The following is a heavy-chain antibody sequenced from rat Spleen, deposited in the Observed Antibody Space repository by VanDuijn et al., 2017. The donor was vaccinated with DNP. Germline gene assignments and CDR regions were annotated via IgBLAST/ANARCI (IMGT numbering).Heavy chain of an antibody. CDR2: ITYDGGYT. CDR3: ARHVLPLRVWDY. Sequence: EVQLVESGGGLVQPGRSLKLSCAASGFTFSAYYMAWVRQAPTKGLELVAYITYDGGYTYYGDPVKGRFTISRDNANSTLYLQMNSLRSEDMATYYCARHVLPLRVWDYWGQGVMVTVSS. D-gene: IGHD1-4*01. CDR1: GFTFSAYY. V-gene: IGHV5-22*01. J-gene: IGHJ2*01.